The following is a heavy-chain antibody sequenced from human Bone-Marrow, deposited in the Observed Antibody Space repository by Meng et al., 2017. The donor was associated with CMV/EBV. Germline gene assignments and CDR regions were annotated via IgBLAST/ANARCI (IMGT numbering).Heavy chain of an antibody. D-gene: IGHD4-11*01. CDR2: ISSSSSYI. CDR1: GFTFSSYY. CDR3: GRDPDYSEENWFDP. V-gene: IGHV3-21*01. J-gene: IGHJ5*02. Sequence: GESLKISCAASGFTFSSYYMNWVRQAPGKGLEWVSSISSSSSYIYYADSVKGRFTISRDNAKNSLYLQMNSLRAEDTAVYYCGRDPDYSEENWFDPWGQGTLVTVSP.